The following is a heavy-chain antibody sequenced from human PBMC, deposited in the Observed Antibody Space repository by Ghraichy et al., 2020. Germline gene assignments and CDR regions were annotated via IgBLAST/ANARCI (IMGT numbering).Heavy chain of an antibody. CDR1: GGSISSSSYY. Sequence: SETLSPTCTVSGGSISSSSYYWGWIRQPPGKGLEWIGSIYYSGSTYYNPSLKSRVTISVDTSKNQFSLKLSSVTAADTAVYYCASKYSSGRFDPWGQGTLVTVSS. D-gene: IGHD6-19*01. CDR3: ASKYSSGRFDP. J-gene: IGHJ5*02. V-gene: IGHV4-39*01. CDR2: IYYSGST.